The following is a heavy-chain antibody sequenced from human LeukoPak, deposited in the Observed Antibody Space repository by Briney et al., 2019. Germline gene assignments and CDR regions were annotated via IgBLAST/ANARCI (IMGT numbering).Heavy chain of an antibody. CDR1: GFTFDDYG. V-gene: IGHV3-20*04. CDR3: ARDGGDCAGDSCYVDY. Sequence: PGGSLRLSCAASGFTFDDYGMSWVRQASGKGLEWVSGIKWNGGSTGYADSVKGRFTISRDNAKNSLYLQMNSLRAEDTALYYCARDGGDCAGDSCYVDYWGQGTLVTVSS. CDR2: IKWNGGST. D-gene: IGHD2-21*01. J-gene: IGHJ4*02.